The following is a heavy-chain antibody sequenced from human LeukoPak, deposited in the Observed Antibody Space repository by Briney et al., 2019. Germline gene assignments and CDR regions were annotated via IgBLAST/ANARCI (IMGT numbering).Heavy chain of an antibody. CDR1: GGSISSYY. D-gene: IGHD4-17*01. V-gene: IGHV4-4*07. CDR2: IYTSGST. J-gene: IGHJ4*02. Sequence: SETLSLTCTVSGGSISSYYCSWIRQPAGKGLEWIGRIYTSGSTNYNPSLKSRVTMSVDTSKNQFSLELSSVTAADTAVYYCARHELYGDSFYDYWGQGTLVTVSS. CDR3: ARHELYGDSFYDY.